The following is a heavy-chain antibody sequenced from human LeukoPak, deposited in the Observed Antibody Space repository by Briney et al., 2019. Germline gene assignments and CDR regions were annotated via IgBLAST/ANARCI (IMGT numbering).Heavy chain of an antibody. V-gene: IGHV1-2*02. J-gene: IGHJ3*02. Sequence: GASVKVSYTASGYTFTDYYMNWVRQAPGQGLEWMGWINPNSRGTDSAQKFQGRFSMTRDTSISTAYMELSRLRSDDTAVYYCARRAREYSHDAFDIWGQGTMVTVSS. D-gene: IGHD5-18*01. CDR2: INPNSRGT. CDR1: GYTFTDYY. CDR3: ARRAREYSHDAFDI.